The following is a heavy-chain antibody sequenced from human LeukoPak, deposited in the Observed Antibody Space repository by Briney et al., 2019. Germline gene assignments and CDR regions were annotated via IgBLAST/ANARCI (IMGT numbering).Heavy chain of an antibody. CDR2: IYSGGST. D-gene: IGHD2-15*01. CDR3: ARGWGRYCSGGSCPNWFDP. J-gene: IGHJ5*02. CDR1: GFTVSSNY. V-gene: IGHV3-66*02. Sequence: GGSLRLSCAASGFTVSSNYMSWVRQAPGKGLEWVSVIYSGGSTYYADSVKGRFTISRDNSKNTLYLQMNSLRAEDTAVYYCARGWGRYCSGGSCPNWFDPWSQGTLVTVSS.